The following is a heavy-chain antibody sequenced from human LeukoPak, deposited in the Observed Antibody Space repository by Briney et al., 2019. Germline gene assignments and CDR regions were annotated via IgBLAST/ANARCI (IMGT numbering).Heavy chain of an antibody. D-gene: IGHD2-8*01. V-gene: IGHV3-20*04. CDR1: GFTFSSYD. Sequence: GGSLRLSCAASGFTFSSYDMSWVRQAPGKGLEWVSNINWNGGYIGYAESVKGRFTISRDNAKNSLYLQMNSLRAEDTAVYYCARGLMGGYPRFDHWGQGTLVTVSS. CDR2: INWNGGYI. J-gene: IGHJ4*02. CDR3: ARGLMGGYPRFDH.